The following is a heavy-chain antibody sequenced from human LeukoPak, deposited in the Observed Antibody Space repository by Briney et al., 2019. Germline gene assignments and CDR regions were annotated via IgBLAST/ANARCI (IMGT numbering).Heavy chain of an antibody. CDR2: IYYSGST. D-gene: IGHD3-10*01. Sequence: SETLSHTCTVSGGSISSYYWSWIRQPPGKGLEWIGYIYYSGSTRYNPSLESRVTLAVDTSKNQFSLRLSSVTAADTAVYYCARLTVTGTYPNYFDPWGQGTLVTVSS. CDR3: ARLTVTGTYPNYFDP. J-gene: IGHJ5*02. CDR1: GGSISSYY. V-gene: IGHV4-59*08.